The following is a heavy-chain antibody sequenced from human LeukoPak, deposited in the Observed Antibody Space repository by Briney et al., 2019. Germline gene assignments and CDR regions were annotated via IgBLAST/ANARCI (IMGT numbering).Heavy chain of an antibody. V-gene: IGHV3-23*01. J-gene: IGHJ3*02. CDR1: GFTFSSYG. CDR2: ISGSGGST. Sequence: GGTLRLSCAASGFTFSSYGMSWVRQAPGKGLEWVSAISGSGGSTYYADSVKGRFTISRDNSKNTLYLQMNSLRAEDTAVYYCAKEVRGMFGELLSEWDAFDIWGQGTMVTVSS. CDR3: AKEVRGMFGELLSEWDAFDI. D-gene: IGHD3-10*02.